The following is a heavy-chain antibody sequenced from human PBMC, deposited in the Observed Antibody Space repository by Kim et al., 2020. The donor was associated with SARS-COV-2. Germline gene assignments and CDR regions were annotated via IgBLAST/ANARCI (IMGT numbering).Heavy chain of an antibody. CDR3: ARENHYYGSGSYYREGGMDV. CDR1: GGSVSSGSYY. CDR2: IYYSGST. Sequence: SETLSLTCTVSGGSVSSGSYYWSWIRQPPGKGLEWIGYIYYSGSTNYNPSLKSRVTISVDTSKNQFSLKLSPVTAADTAVYYCARENHYYGSGSYYREGGMDVWGQGTTVTVSS. D-gene: IGHD3-10*01. J-gene: IGHJ6*02. V-gene: IGHV4-61*01.